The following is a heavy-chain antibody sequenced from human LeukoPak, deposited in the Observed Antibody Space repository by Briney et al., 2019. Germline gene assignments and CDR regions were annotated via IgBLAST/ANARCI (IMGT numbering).Heavy chain of an antibody. Sequence: GGSLRLSCAASGFTFSNYEMNWVRQAPGKGLEWVSSISSSSSYIYYADSVKGRFTISRDNAKNSLYLQMNSLRAEDTAVYYCARHPYGSGSYYKKNYYMDVWGKGTTVTVSS. J-gene: IGHJ6*03. CDR3: ARHPYGSGSYYKKNYYMDV. CDR2: ISSSSSYI. CDR1: GFTFSNYE. V-gene: IGHV3-21*01. D-gene: IGHD3-10*01.